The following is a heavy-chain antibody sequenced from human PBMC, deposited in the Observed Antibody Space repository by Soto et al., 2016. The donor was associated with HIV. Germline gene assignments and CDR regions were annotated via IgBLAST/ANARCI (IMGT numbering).Heavy chain of an antibody. CDR3: VSYGY. CDR2: ILPNTGGT. Sequence: QVQLVQSGAEVKKPGASVKVSCKASGYTFSGYYMHWVRQAPGQGLEWMGWILPNTGGTKYAQNLQGRATMTRNTSIGTAYMEVTSLRSDDTAVYYCVSYGYWGQGTLVTVSS. D-gene: IGHD3-16*01. V-gene: IGHV1-2*02. J-gene: IGHJ4*02. CDR1: GYTFSGYY.